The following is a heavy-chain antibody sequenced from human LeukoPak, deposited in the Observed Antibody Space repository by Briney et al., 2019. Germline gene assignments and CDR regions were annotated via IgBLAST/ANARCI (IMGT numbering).Heavy chain of an antibody. CDR2: INPNSGGI. CDR1: GYTFTAYY. V-gene: IGHV1-2*02. J-gene: IGHJ4*02. Sequence: GASVKVSCKASGYTFTAYYMHWVRQAPGQGLEWMGWINPNSGGINYAQKFQGRVTMTRDTSISTAYMDLSSLKSDDTAVYYCARGRADGWSPSDDWGQGTLVTVSS. D-gene: IGHD6-19*01. CDR3: ARGRADGWSPSDD.